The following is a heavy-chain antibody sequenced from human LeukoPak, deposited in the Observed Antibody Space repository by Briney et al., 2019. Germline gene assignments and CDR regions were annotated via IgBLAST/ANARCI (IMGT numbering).Heavy chain of an antibody. J-gene: IGHJ6*03. V-gene: IGHV3-13*01. Sequence: GGSLRLSCAASGFTFSSFDMHWVRQPTGQGLEWVSTIGTASDTYFPGSVEGRFTLSRDNAKDSLYLQMNSLTAGDTAVYYCARGPPRGKYYYMDVWGKGTTVTVSS. D-gene: IGHD1-1*01. CDR1: GFTFSSFD. CDR3: ARGPPRGKYYYMDV. CDR2: IGTASDT.